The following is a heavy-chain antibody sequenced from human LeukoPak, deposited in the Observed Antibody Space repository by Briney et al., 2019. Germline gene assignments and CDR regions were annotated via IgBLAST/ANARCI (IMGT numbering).Heavy chain of an antibody. J-gene: IGHJ6*02. V-gene: IGHV3-48*04. D-gene: IGHD5-12*01. CDR1: GFTFSSYS. Sequence: GGSLRLSCAASGFTFSSYSMNWVRQAPGKGLEWVSYISSSSSTIYYADSVKGRFTISRDNAKNSPYLQMNSLRAEDTAVYYCARRGGYSGYDWDYYYGMDVWGQGTTVTVSS. CDR2: ISSSSSTI. CDR3: ARRGGYSGYDWDYYYGMDV.